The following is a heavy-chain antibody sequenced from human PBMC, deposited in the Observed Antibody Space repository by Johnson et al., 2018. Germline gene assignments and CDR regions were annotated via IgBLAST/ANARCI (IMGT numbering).Heavy chain of an antibody. CDR3: ARRSIAALGDAFDI. CDR1: GFTVSSNY. Sequence: EVQLVESGGGLVQPGGSLRLSCAASGFTVSSNYMSWVRQAPGKGLEWVSVIYSGGSTYYADSVKGRFTISRDNSKNTLYLQMNSLRAEETAVYYCARRSIAALGDAFDILGQGTIVTVSS. D-gene: IGHD6-6*01. CDR2: IYSGGST. V-gene: IGHV3-66*02. J-gene: IGHJ3*02.